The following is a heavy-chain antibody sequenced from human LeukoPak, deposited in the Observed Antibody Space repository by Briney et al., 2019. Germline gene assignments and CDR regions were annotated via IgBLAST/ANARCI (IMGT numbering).Heavy chain of an antibody. CDR1: GYTFTGYY. CDR3: AQRFLEWRGLIDYYYYGMDV. J-gene: IGHJ6*02. Sequence: ASVKVSCTASGYTFTGYYMHWVRQAPGQGLEWMGWINPNSGGTNYAQKYQGRVTMTRDTSISTAYMELSRLRSDDTAVYYCAQRFLEWRGLIDYYYYGMDVWGQGTTVTVSS. D-gene: IGHD3-3*01. CDR2: INPNSGGT. V-gene: IGHV1-2*02.